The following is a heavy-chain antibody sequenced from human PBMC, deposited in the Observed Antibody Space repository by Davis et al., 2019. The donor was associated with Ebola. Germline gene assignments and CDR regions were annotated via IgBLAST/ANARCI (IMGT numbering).Heavy chain of an antibody. J-gene: IGHJ4*02. CDR3: ARDFDGSGWYN. CDR1: GFTFSSYW. Sequence: GESLKISCAASGFTFSSYWMHWVRQAPGKGLVWVSRINSDGSSTSYADSVKGRFTISRDNAKNTLYLQMNSLRAEDTAVYYCARDFDGSGWYNWGQGTLVTVSS. CDR2: INSDGSST. D-gene: IGHD6-19*01. V-gene: IGHV3-74*01.